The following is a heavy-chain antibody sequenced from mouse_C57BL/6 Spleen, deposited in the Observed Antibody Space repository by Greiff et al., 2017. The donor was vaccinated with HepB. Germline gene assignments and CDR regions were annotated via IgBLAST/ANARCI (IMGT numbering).Heavy chain of an antibody. Sequence: VQLQQSGAELVRPGTSVKLSCKASGYTFTSYWMHWVKQRPGQGLEWIGVIDPSDSYTNYNQKFKGKATLTVDTSSSTAYMQLSSLTSEDSAVYYCARRDYYGSSTYAMDYWGQGTSVTVSS. CDR2: IDPSDSYT. D-gene: IGHD1-1*01. V-gene: IGHV1-59*01. CDR1: GYTFTSYW. J-gene: IGHJ4*01. CDR3: ARRDYYGSSTYAMDY.